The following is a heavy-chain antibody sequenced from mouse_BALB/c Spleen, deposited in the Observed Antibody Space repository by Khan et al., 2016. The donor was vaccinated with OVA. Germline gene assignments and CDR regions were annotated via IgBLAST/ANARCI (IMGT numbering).Heavy chain of an antibody. CDR1: GFSLTTYG. CDR3: SRNSYMYDCTY. CDR2: IRSAGKT. D-gene: IGHD2-14*01. J-gene: IGHJ3*01. V-gene: IGHV2-2*01. Sequence: QVQLKQSGPGLVRPSQTLSITCTVSGFSLTTYGVHWVRQSPGKGLEWLGVIRSAGKTDYNAAFISRLSITKDNSTSPVFFKMNSLQADDTAMYYGSRNSYMYDCTYWGQGTLVTVSA.